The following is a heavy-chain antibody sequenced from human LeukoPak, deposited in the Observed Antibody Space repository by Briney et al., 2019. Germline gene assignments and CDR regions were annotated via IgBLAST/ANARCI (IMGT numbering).Heavy chain of an antibody. J-gene: IGHJ4*02. D-gene: IGHD4-17*01. CDR2: ISGSGGST. Sequence: TGGSLRLSGAASGFTFSSYARSWVRQAPGKGLEWVSAISGSGGSTDYAYSGRGRLTIARDNSKNTLYLQMNSPRAQDTAVYYCAQDHRLTTVTTNDYSGQGTLVTVSP. CDR3: AQDHRLTTVTTNDY. V-gene: IGHV3-23*01. CDR1: GFTFSSYA.